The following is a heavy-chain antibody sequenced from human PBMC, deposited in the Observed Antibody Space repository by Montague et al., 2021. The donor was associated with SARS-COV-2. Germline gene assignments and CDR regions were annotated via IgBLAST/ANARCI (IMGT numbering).Heavy chain of an antibody. CDR2: TYYRSQWYE. Sequence: CAISGDSVSSKSAAWNWIRQSPSRGLEWLGRTYYRSQWYEDYAVSVKGRITIKPDTSKNQFSLHLESVSPGDTALYYCARGAYHDLYYYYHGMDVWGRGTTVSVSS. D-gene: IGHD2-2*01. CDR3: ARGAYHDLYYYYHGMDV. V-gene: IGHV6-1*01. J-gene: IGHJ6*02. CDR1: GDSVSSKSAA.